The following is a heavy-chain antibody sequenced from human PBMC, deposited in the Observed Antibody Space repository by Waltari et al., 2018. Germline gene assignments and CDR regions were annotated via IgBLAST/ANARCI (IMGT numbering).Heavy chain of an antibody. CDR2: ISSSSTYI. CDR3: TRDLYGSGGDWFDP. J-gene: IGHJ5*02. CDR1: GFSFSSYT. D-gene: IGHD3-10*01. Sequence: EVQLVESGGDLVKPGGSLSLSCAASGFSFSSYTMNWVRQAPGKGLEWVSSISSSSTYISYADSVKGRFTISRDDAKNSLYLQMNSLRAEDTAFYYCTRDLYGSGGDWFDPWGQGTLVTVSS. V-gene: IGHV3-21*01.